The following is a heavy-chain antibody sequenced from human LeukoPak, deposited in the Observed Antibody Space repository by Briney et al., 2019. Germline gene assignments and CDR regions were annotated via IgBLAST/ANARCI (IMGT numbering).Heavy chain of an antibody. CDR3: AKGQHYDILTGYSLGHDY. Sequence: GGSLRLSCAASGFTFSSYAMSWVRQAPGKGLEWVSAISGSGGSTYYADSVKGRFTISRDNSKNTLYLQMNSLRAEDTAVYYCAKGQHYDILTGYSLGHDYWGQGTLVTVSS. CDR2: ISGSGGST. V-gene: IGHV3-23*01. CDR1: GFTFSSYA. D-gene: IGHD3-9*01. J-gene: IGHJ4*02.